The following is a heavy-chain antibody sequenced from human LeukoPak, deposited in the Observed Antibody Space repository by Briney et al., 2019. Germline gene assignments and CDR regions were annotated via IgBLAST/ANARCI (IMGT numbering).Heavy chain of an antibody. CDR2: LYPSGTT. J-gene: IGHJ6*03. Sequence: PSETLSLTCTVSGYSMRSGYYWGWIRQPPGKGLEWIGSLYPSGTTYYNPSLKSRVTISVDTSKNQFSLKLSSVTAADTAVYYCARHPLYCSGGSCYYYYMDVWGKGTTVTVSS. CDR1: GYSMRSGYY. D-gene: IGHD2-15*01. V-gene: IGHV4-38-2*02. CDR3: ARHPLYCSGGSCYYYYMDV.